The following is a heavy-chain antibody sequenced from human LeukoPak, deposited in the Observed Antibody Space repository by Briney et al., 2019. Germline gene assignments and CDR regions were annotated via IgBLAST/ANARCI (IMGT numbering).Heavy chain of an antibody. D-gene: IGHD3-22*01. Sequence: ASVKVSCKASGYTFTSYYMPWVRQAPGQGLEWMGIINPSGGSTSYAQKFQGRVTMTRDTSTSTVYMELSSLRSEDTAVYYCARSPHYYDSSGYYYATFGFDYWGQGTLVTVSS. CDR1: GYTFTSYY. J-gene: IGHJ4*02. V-gene: IGHV1-46*01. CDR2: INPSGGST. CDR3: ARSPHYYDSSGYYYATFGFDY.